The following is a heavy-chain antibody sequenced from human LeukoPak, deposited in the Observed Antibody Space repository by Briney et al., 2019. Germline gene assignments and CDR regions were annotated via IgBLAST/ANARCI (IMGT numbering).Heavy chain of an antibody. CDR3: ARDWGIAAAGDY. J-gene: IGHJ4*02. CDR2: ISAYNGNT. V-gene: IGHV1-18*04. Sequence: ASVKVSCKASGYTFTGYYMHWVRQAPGQGLEWMGWISAYNGNTNYAQKLQGRVTMTTDTSTSTAYMELRSLRSDDTAVYYCARDWGIAAAGDYWGQGTLVTVSS. CDR1: GYTFTGYY. D-gene: IGHD6-13*01.